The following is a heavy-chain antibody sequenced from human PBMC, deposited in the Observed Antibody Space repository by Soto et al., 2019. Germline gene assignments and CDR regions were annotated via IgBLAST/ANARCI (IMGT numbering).Heavy chain of an antibody. D-gene: IGHD2-8*02. Sequence: PSETLSLTCAVSGASISSGDSYWSWIRQRPGKGLEWIGYIFHTGSTYYNPSLKSRVTISLDSSKNQFSLKLTSATAADTAVYLCARENYCTSANCFIQFDSWGQGSLVTVSS. CDR3: ARENYCTSANCFIQFDS. CDR1: GASISSGDSY. CDR2: IFHTGST. V-gene: IGHV4-31*11. J-gene: IGHJ4*02.